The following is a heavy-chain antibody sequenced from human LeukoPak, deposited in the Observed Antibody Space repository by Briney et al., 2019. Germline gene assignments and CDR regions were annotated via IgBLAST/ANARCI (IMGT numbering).Heavy chain of an antibody. V-gene: IGHV1-18*01. CDR2: VSVYNGNT. D-gene: IGHD3-22*01. CDR3: ARVWNYYDSSGYYLGSSFDY. J-gene: IGHJ4*02. Sequence: ASVKVSCKASVYTFTSYGISWVRQAPGQGLEWMGWVSVYNGNTNYAQKLQGRVTMTTDTSTSTAYMELRSLRSDDTAVYYCARVWNYYDSSGYYLGSSFDYWGKGTLVTVSS. CDR1: VYTFTSYG.